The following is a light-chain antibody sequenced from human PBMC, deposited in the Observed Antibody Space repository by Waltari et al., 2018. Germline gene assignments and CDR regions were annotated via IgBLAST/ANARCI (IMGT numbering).Light chain of an antibody. CDR1: QRISSY. V-gene: IGKV1-39*01. CDR2: AAS. J-gene: IGKJ4*02. CDR3: QQSYSTLPLT. Sequence: DIQMTQSPSSLSASVGDRVTITCRAGQRISSYLNWYQQKPGKAPKLLIYAASSLQSGVPSMFSGSGAETDFTLTISSLQPEDFATYYCQQSYSTLPLTFGGGTKVEIK.